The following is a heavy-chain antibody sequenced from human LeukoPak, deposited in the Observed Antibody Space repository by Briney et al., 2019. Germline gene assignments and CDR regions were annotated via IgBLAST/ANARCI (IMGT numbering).Heavy chain of an antibody. Sequence: PGRSLRLSCAASGFTFDDYAMHWVRQAPGKGLEWVSGISWNSGSIGYADSVKGRFTISRGNAKNSLYLQMNSLRAEDMALYYCAKGEYYYDSSGYKDNWFDPWGQGTLVTVSS. CDR2: ISWNSGSI. CDR1: GFTFDDYA. D-gene: IGHD3-22*01. CDR3: AKGEYYYDSSGYKDNWFDP. V-gene: IGHV3-9*03. J-gene: IGHJ5*02.